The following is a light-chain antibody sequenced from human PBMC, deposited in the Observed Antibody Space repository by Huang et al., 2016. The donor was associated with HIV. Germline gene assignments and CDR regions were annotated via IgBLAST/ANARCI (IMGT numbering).Light chain of an antibody. CDR2: CAS. V-gene: IGKV4-1*01. CDR1: QRVLYRSNNKKY. Sequence: DIVMTQSPDSLAVSLGERATINCKSSQRVLYRSNNKKYLAWYQQKPGQPPKLLIYCASTRESGVPDRFTSSGSGTDFSLTISSLQAEDVAVYYCQQYDTSPWTFGQGTKVEIK. J-gene: IGKJ1*01. CDR3: QQYDTSPWT.